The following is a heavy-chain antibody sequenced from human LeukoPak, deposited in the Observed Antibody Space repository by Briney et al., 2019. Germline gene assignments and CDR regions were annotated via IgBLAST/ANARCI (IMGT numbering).Heavy chain of an antibody. CDR3: ARHPLGGGSIWLVFDY. D-gene: IGHD6-13*01. V-gene: IGHV5-51*01. J-gene: IGHJ4*02. CDR1: GYSFTSYR. Sequence: GESLKISCKGSGYSFTSYRIGWVRQMPGKGLEWMGIIYPGDSDTRYSPSFQGQVTISADKSISTAYLQWSSLKASDTAMYYCARHPLGGGSIWLVFDYWGRGTLVTVSS. CDR2: IYPGDSDT.